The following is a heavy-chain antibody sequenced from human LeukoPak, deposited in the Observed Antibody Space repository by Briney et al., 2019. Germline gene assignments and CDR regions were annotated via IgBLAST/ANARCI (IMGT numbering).Heavy chain of an antibody. J-gene: IGHJ6*02. CDR2: IKQDGSEK. CDR1: GFTFSSYW. CDR3: ARVSGYSYGLYYYYYDMDV. D-gene: IGHD5-18*01. V-gene: IGHV3-7*01. Sequence: GGSLRLSCAASGFTFSSYWMSWVRQAPGKGLEWVANIKQDGSEKYYVDSVKGRFTISRDNAKNSLYLQMNSLRAEDTAVYYCARVSGYSYGLYYYYYDMDVWGQGTTVTVSS.